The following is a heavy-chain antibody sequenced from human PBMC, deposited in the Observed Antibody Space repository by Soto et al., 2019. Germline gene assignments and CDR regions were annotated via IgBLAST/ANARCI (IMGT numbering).Heavy chain of an antibody. D-gene: IGHD2-21*02. J-gene: IGHJ2*01. CDR2: IRSKANNYAT. V-gene: IGHV3-73*02. CDR1: GFTFSGSA. Sequence: EVQLVESGGGLVQPGGSLKLSCAASGFTFSGSAMHWVRQASGKGLEWVGRIRSKANNYATAYAASVKGRFTISRDDSKNTAHLQMNSLKTEDTAVYYCARHALQYCGGDCYLLPYFDLWGSGTLVTVSS. CDR3: ARHALQYCGGDCYLLPYFDL.